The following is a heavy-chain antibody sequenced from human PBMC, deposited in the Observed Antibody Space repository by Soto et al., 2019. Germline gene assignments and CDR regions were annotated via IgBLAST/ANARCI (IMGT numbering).Heavy chain of an antibody. D-gene: IGHD3-22*01. V-gene: IGHV4-34*01. CDR3: ARGYYDSSGYYYYYFGY. CDR1: GGSFSGYY. CDR2: INHSGST. J-gene: IGHJ4*02. Sequence: SETLSLTCAVYGGSFSGYYWSWIRQPPGKGLEWIGEINHSGSTNYNPSLKSRVTISVDTSKNQFSLKLSSVTAADTAVYYCARGYYDSSGYYYYYFGYWGQGTLVTVSS.